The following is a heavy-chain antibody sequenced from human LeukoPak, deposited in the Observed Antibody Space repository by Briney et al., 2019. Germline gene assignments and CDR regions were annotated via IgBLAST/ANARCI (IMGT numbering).Heavy chain of an antibody. CDR1: GFTFNGYA. Sequence: GGSLRLSCAASGFTFNGYAMNWVRQAPGKGLEWLASISTSSTYIYYADSVKGRFTISRDNAKNSLYLQMNSLRAEDTAVYYCARCTTHSGSCWANYWGQGTLVTVSS. V-gene: IGHV3-21*01. J-gene: IGHJ4*02. D-gene: IGHD1-26*01. CDR3: ARCTTHSGSCWANY. CDR2: ISTSSTYI.